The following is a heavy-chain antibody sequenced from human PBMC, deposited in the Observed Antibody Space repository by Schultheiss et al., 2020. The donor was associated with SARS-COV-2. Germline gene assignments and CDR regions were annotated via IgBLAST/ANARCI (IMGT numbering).Heavy chain of an antibody. J-gene: IGHJ4*02. D-gene: IGHD3/OR15-3a*01. Sequence: SETLSLTCTVSGGSVSSGSYYWSWIRQPPGKGLEWIGYIYYSGNTYFNPSLKSRVAISLDTSKNQFSLKLSSVTAADTAVYYCAREGGLRSIDYWGQGTLVTVSS. CDR1: GGSVSSGSYY. CDR3: AREGGLRSIDY. CDR2: IYYSGNT. V-gene: IGHV4-61*01.